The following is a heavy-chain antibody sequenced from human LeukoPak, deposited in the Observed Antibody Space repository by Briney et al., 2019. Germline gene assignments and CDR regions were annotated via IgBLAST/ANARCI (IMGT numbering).Heavy chain of an antibody. Sequence: ASVKVSCKASGYSFTGHYMHWARQAPGQGLEWMGCINPNSGGTKFAQKFQGRVTMTRDTSIRTAYLDLNRLRPDDTAVYYCAREGAGSAWSASPLNWYFDLWGQGTLVSVSS. CDR3: AREGAGSAWSASPLNWYFDL. V-gene: IGHV1-2*02. D-gene: IGHD6-19*01. CDR2: INPNSGGT. J-gene: IGHJ2*01. CDR1: GYSFTGHY.